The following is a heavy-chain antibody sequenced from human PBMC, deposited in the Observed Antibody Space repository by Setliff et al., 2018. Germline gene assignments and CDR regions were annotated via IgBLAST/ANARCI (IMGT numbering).Heavy chain of an antibody. D-gene: IGHD2-2*01. Sequence: SETLSLTCNVSGASVSSHYWGWIRQPPGKGLQWIGSVYYSGASYYNPSLRRRLSMSVDTSKNQFTLKVISVTAADTAVYFCARLRCSSNSCPFDYWVQGTLVTVSS. J-gene: IGHJ4*02. CDR1: GASVSSHY. CDR2: VYYSGAS. CDR3: ARLRCSSNSCPFDY. V-gene: IGHV4-59*02.